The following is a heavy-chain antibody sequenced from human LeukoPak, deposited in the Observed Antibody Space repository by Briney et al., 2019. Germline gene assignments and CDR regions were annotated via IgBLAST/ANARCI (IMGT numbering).Heavy chain of an antibody. CDR2: IYYSGST. CDR3: ARGVRGSTSWNSYYNYFYLDV. CDR1: GGSISSYY. J-gene: IGHJ6*03. Sequence: SETLSLTCTVSGGSISSYYWSWIRQPPGKGLEWIGYIYYSGSTNHNPSLKSRVTISVDTSKNQFSLKLSSVTVADTAVYYCARGVRGSTSWNSYYNYFYLDVWGKGTTVTVSS. V-gene: IGHV4-59*12. D-gene: IGHD1-7*01.